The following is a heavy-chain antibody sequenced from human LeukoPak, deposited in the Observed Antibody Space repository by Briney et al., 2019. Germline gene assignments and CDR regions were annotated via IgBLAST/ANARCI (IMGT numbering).Heavy chain of an antibody. CDR2: IYHSGST. Sequence: PSETLSLTCTVSGGSISSGGYYWSWIRQPPGKGLEWIVYIYHSGSTYYNPSLKSRVTISVDRSKNQFSLKLSSVTAADMAVYYCARVASGDSSGYYYVPLFDYWGQGTLVTVSS. D-gene: IGHD3-22*01. CDR1: GGSISSGGYY. CDR3: ARVASGDSSGYYYVPLFDY. J-gene: IGHJ4*02. V-gene: IGHV4-30-2*01.